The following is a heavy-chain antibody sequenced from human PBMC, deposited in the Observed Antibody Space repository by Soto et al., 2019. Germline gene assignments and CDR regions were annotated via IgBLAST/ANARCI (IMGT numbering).Heavy chain of an antibody. CDR3: ARDLIAEAGTEYYYGMEV. Sequence: PSETLSLTCTVSGVSISSYDWSWIRQAPGKGLEWIGYIYYSGSTNYNPSLKSRVTISVDTSKNQFSLKLSSVTAADTAVYYCARDLIAEAGTEYYYGMEVWGQGTPVTVS. CDR1: GVSISSYD. D-gene: IGHD6-13*01. V-gene: IGHV4-59*01. CDR2: IYYSGST. J-gene: IGHJ6*02.